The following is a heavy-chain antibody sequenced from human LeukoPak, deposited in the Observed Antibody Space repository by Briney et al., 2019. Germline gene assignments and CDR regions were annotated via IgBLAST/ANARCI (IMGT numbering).Heavy chain of an antibody. CDR3: ARGTSFQYNWFDP. D-gene: IGHD2-2*01. Sequence: ASVKVSCKASGYTLTGYYMHWVRQAPGQGLEWMGWINPNSGGTNYAQKFQGRVTVTRDTSISTAYMELSRLRSDDTAVYYCARGTSFQYNWFDPWGQGTLVTVSS. V-gene: IGHV1-2*02. J-gene: IGHJ5*02. CDR2: INPNSGGT. CDR1: GYTLTGYY.